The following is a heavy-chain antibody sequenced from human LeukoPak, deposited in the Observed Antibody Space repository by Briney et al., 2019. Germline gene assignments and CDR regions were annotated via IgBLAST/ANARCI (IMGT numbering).Heavy chain of an antibody. V-gene: IGHV3-30*18. Sequence: GRSLRLSCAASGFTFSSYGMHWVRQAPGKGLEWVAVISYDGSNKYYADSVKGRFTISRDNSKNTLYLQMNSLRAEDTAVYYCAKDRGYCYGGDFDYWGQGTLVTVSS. D-gene: IGHD5-18*01. CDR2: ISYDGSNK. CDR1: GFTFSSYG. J-gene: IGHJ4*02. CDR3: AKDRGYCYGGDFDY.